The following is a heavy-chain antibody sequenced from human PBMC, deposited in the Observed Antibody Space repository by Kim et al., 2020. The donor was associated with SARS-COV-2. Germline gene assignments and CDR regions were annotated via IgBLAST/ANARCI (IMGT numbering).Heavy chain of an antibody. J-gene: IGHJ4*02. Sequence: GGSLRLSCTASGFTFGGYAMSWVRQAPGKGLEWVGFIRSKANGGTTAYAASVKGRFTISRDDSKSIAYLQMNSLKTEDTAVYYCTRADYWGQGTLVTVSS. CDR2: IRSKANGGTT. CDR3: TRADY. V-gene: IGHV3-49*04. CDR1: GFTFGGYA.